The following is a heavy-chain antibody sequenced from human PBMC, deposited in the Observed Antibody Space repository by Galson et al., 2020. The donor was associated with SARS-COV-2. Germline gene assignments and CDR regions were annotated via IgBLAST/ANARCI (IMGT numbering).Heavy chain of an antibody. Sequence: PSVKVSCKASGYSFTSSDINWVRQAAGQGPEWMGWMDPNTGIAAYAQTFQGRVTMTRNSSISTAYMELSSLRSEDTALYYCARGHVAGLVHYWGQGTRVTVSS. CDR3: ARGHVAGLVHY. V-gene: IGHV1-8*01. CDR1: GYSFTSSD. D-gene: IGHD6-19*01. CDR2: MDPNTGIA. J-gene: IGHJ4*02.